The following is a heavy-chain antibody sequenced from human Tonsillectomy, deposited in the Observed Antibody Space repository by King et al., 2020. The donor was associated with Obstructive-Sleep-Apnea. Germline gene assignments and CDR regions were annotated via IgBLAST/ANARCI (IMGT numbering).Heavy chain of an antibody. V-gene: IGHV4-31*03. Sequence: VQLQESGPGLVKPSQTLSLTCTVSGCSLSSGGYYWSWIRPHPGKGLGWVGDIYYSGRTSYNPSLKSRVTISVDTSKNQFSLKLSSVAAADTAVYYCARVTYYYDSSGSISFDPWGQGTLVTVSS. J-gene: IGHJ5*02. CDR3: ARVTYYYDSSGSISFDP. CDR1: GCSLSSGGYY. CDR2: IYYSGRT. D-gene: IGHD3-22*01.